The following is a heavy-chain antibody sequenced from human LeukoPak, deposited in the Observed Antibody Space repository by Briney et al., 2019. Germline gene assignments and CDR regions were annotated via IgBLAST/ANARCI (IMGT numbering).Heavy chain of an antibody. Sequence: GESLKISCKGSGYSFTSYWIGWVRQMPGKGLDWMGIIYPGDSDTRYSPSFQGQVTISADKSISTAYLQWSSLKASDTAMYYCARAKASRRDGYNGLDYWGQGTLVTVSS. J-gene: IGHJ4*02. CDR2: IYPGDSDT. CDR3: ARAKASRRDGYNGLDY. CDR1: GYSFTSYW. V-gene: IGHV5-51*01. D-gene: IGHD5-24*01.